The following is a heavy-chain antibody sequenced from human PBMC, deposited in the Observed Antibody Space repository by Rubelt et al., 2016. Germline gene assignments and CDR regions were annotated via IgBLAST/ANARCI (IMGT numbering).Heavy chain of an antibody. D-gene: IGHD6-6*01. CDR2: IRSKANSYAT. CDR3: TRLDIIAARPRYYGMDV. CDR1: GFTFSGSA. J-gene: IGHJ6*02. Sequence: GSLKLSCAASGFTFSGSAMHWVRQASGKGLEWVGRIRSKANSYATAYAASVKGRFPISRDDSKNTAYLQMNSLKTEDTAVYYCTRLDIIAARPRYYGMDVWGQGTTVTVSS. V-gene: IGHV3-73*01.